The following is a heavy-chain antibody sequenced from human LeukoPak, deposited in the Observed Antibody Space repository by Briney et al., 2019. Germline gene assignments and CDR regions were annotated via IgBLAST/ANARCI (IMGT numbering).Heavy chain of an antibody. V-gene: IGHV3-74*03. CDR3: ARDGADWFDP. Sequence: GGSLRLSCAASGFTFSNYWIHWVRQAPGKGPVWVSRIDNAGSITTYADSVKGRFTISRDNAENTLYLQMNSLRVEDTAVYYCARDGADWFDPWGQGTLVTVSS. CDR2: IDNAGSIT. J-gene: IGHJ5*02. CDR1: GFTFSNYW.